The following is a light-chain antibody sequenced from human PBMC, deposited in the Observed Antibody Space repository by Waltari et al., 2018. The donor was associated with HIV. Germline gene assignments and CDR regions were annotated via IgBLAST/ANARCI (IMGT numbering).Light chain of an antibody. CDR3: QSYDSSLSSSV. J-gene: IGLJ3*02. CDR1: SPTLGAGCN. CDR2: TNS. V-gene: IGLV1-40*01. Sequence: QSVLTQPPPVSGAPGQRVTTSCAGSSPTLGAGCNLPRYQQLPGTAPKLLIHTNSNRPSGVPDRFSGFKSGTLASLAITGLQAEDEADYYCQSYDSSLSSSVFGGGTKLTVL.